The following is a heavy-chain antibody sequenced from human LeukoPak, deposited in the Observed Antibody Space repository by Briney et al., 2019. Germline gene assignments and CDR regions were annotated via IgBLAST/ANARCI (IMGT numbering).Heavy chain of an antibody. Sequence: SETLSLTCAVYGGSFSGYYWSWIRQPPGKGLEWIGEINHSGSTNYNPSLKSRVTISVDTSKNQFSLKLSSVTAADTAVYYCARSGYSYGDEYWGQGTLVTVSS. CDR1: GGSFSGYY. V-gene: IGHV4-34*01. J-gene: IGHJ4*02. D-gene: IGHD5-18*01. CDR3: ARSGYSYGDEY. CDR2: INHSGST.